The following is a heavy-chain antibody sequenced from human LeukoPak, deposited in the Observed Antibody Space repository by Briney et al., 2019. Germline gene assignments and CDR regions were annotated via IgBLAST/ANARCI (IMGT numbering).Heavy chain of an antibody. D-gene: IGHD2-15*01. Sequence: GGSLRLFCAASGFTFSRYAMTWVRQAPGKGLDWVSTISGSDDGTYYADSVKGRFTISRDNSKNTLYLQMNSLRAEDTAVYYCAKHVMVVAASFDYWGQGTLVTVSS. CDR3: AKHVMVVAASFDY. CDR1: GFTFSRYA. CDR2: ISGSDDGT. J-gene: IGHJ4*02. V-gene: IGHV3-23*01.